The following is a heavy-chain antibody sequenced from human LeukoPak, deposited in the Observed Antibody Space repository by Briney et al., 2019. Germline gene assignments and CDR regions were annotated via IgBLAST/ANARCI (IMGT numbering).Heavy chain of an antibody. D-gene: IGHD6-13*01. V-gene: IGHV4-61*02. J-gene: IGHJ4*02. CDR2: IYTSGST. Sequence: PSETLSLTCTVSGGSISSGSYYWSWIRQPAGKGLEWIGRIYTSGSTNYNPSLKSRVTISVDTSKNQFSLKLSSVTAADTAVYYCARDRSSSGYFDYWGRGTLVTVSS. CDR1: GGSISSGSYY. CDR3: ARDRSSSGYFDY.